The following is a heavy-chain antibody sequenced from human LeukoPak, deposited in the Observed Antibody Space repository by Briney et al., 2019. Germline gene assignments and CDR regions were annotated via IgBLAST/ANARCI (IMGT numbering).Heavy chain of an antibody. V-gene: IGHV3-74*01. CDR1: GFTFSSYW. J-gene: IGHJ4*02. CDR2: INTDGSST. D-gene: IGHD5-12*01. Sequence: RPGGSLRLSCAASGFTFSSYWMHWVRQAPGKGLVWLSRINTDGSSTNYADSVKGRFTISRDNAENTLYLEMNSLRAEDTAVYYCAPSKYSGYLDYWGQGTLVTASS. CDR3: APSKYSGYLDY.